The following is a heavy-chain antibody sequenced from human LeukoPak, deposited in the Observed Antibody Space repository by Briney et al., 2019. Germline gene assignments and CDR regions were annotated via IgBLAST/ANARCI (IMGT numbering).Heavy chain of an antibody. J-gene: IGHJ5*02. CDR3: ASAPPLEWLSWFDP. Sequence: ASVKVSCKASGGTFSSYTISWVRQAPGQGLEWMGRIIPILGIANYAQKFQGRVTITADKSTSTAYMELSSLSSEDTAVYYCASAPPLEWLSWFDPWGQGTLVTVSS. CDR2: IIPILGIA. D-gene: IGHD3-3*01. CDR1: GGTFSSYT. V-gene: IGHV1-69*02.